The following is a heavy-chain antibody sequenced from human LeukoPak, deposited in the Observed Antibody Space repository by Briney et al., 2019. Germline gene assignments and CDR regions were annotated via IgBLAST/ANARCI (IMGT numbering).Heavy chain of an antibody. J-gene: IGHJ3*02. V-gene: IGHV4-30-4*01. D-gene: IGHD1-26*01. CDR3: ARDSSIVGATGDAFDI. CDR2: IYYSGNT. Sequence: PSETLSLTCTVSGDSISSGDYYWSWIRQPPGKGLEWIGYIYYSGNTYYNPSLKSRVTISVDRSKNQFSLKLSSVTAADTAVYYCARDSSIVGATGDAFDIWGQGTMVTVSS. CDR1: GDSISSGDYY.